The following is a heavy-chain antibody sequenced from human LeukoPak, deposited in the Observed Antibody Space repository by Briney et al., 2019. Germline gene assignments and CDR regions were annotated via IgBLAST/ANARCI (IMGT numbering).Heavy chain of an antibody. CDR2: ISGSGGST. J-gene: IGHJ4*02. D-gene: IGHD1-26*01. V-gene: IGHV3-23*01. Sequence: LPGGSLRLSCAASGFTFSSYAMSWVRQAPGKGLEWVSAISGSGGSTYYADSVKGRFTISRDNSKNTLYLQMNSLRAEDTAVYYCAKDRSTRIVGGPYDYWGQGTLVTVFS. CDR1: GFTFSSYA. CDR3: AKDRSTRIVGGPYDY.